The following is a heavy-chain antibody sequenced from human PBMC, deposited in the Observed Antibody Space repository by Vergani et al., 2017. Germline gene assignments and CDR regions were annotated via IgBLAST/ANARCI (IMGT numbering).Heavy chain of an antibody. Sequence: EVLLVESGGNLVQPGGSLRLSCAASGFTFTNCAMTWVRQAPGEGLEWVSGISGSGGFTYYADSVKGRFTISRDNSKNTMFLQMNNLRAEDTAVYYCAKDNVPDYYDSSGYCDYWGQGTLVTVSS. CDR3: AKDNVPDYYDSSGYCDY. J-gene: IGHJ4*02. CDR2: ISGSGGFT. CDR1: GFTFTNCA. V-gene: IGHV3-23*04. D-gene: IGHD3-22*01.